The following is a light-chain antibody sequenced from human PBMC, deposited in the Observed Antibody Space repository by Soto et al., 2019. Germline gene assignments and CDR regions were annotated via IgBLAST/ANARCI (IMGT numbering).Light chain of an antibody. V-gene: IGLV2-14*03. CDR3: SSYSSISTWV. Sequence: QSALTQPASVSGSPGQSITISCTGTSSDVGAYNYVSWYQQHPGKAPKLMIYDVSNRPSGVSNRFSGSKSGNAASLTISGLQAEDEADYYCSSYSSISTWVFGGGTKVTVL. J-gene: IGLJ3*02. CDR1: SSDVGAYNY. CDR2: DVS.